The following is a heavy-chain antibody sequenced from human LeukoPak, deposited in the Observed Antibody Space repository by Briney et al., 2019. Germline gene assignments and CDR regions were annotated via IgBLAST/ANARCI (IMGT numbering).Heavy chain of an antibody. CDR1: GFTFSSYG. CDR2: ISYDGSNK. Sequence: PGGSLRLSCAASGFTFSSYGMHWVRQAPGKGLEWVAVISYDGSNKYYADSVKGRFTISRDNSKNTLYLQMNSLRAEDTAVYYCAKDLGLRRRIFDYWGQGTLVTVSS. V-gene: IGHV3-30*18. D-gene: IGHD4-17*01. J-gene: IGHJ4*02. CDR3: AKDLGLRRRIFDY.